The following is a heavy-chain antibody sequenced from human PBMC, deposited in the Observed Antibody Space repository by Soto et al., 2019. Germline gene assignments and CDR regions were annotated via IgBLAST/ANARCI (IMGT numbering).Heavy chain of an antibody. CDR3: ARVRRAYGTV. CDR2: IIPALDIT. CDR1: GNTFGSHA. J-gene: IGHJ4*02. Sequence: QVTLVQSGAAVTKPGSSMRVSCKSSGNTFGSHAIIWVRQAPGQGLEWMGRIIPALDITTYAQKFQGRVTFTADKSTTTAYMELSSLRPDDTAIYYCARVRRAYGTVWGQGTLITVSS. V-gene: IGHV1-69*02. D-gene: IGHD1-1*01.